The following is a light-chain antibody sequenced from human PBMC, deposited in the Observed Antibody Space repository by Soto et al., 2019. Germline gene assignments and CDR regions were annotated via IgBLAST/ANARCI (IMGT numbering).Light chain of an antibody. CDR3: SSYAGSSNV. J-gene: IGLJ1*01. Sequence: QSVPTQPPSASGSPGQSVAISCTGTSSDVGGYNYVSWYQQHPGKAPKLMIYEVNKRPSGVPDRFSGSKSGNTASLTVSGLQAEDEADYYRSSYAGSSNVFGTGTKVTVL. CDR1: SSDVGGYNY. CDR2: EVN. V-gene: IGLV2-8*01.